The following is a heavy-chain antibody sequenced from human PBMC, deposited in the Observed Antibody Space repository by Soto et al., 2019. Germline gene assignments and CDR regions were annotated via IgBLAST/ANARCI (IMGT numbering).Heavy chain of an antibody. J-gene: IGHJ5*02. D-gene: IGHD2-15*01. Sequence: GESLKSSCKGSGYSFTTFWISWVRQLPGKGLERMGKIDPSDSYTNSSPSFQGHVTISADKSTSTAYLQWSRLKASDTAMYYCARRVVANWFERWRKQSMVTASS. CDR1: GYSFTTFW. CDR3: ARRVVANWFER. V-gene: IGHV5-10-1*01. CDR2: IDPSDSYT.